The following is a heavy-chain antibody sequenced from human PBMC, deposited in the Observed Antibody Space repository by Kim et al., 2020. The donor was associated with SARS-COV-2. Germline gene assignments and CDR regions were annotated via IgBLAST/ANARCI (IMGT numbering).Heavy chain of an antibody. D-gene: IGHD3-9*01. Sequence: ASVKVSCKASGYTFTGYYMHWVRQAPGQGLEWMGWINPNSGGTNYAQKFQGRVTMTRDTPISTAYMALSRLRSDDTAVYYCARGPGYDILTGYSNWCDPWGQGTLVTVSS. CDR2: INPNSGGT. CDR1: GYTFTGYY. CDR3: ARGPGYDILTGYSNWCDP. V-gene: IGHV1-2*02. J-gene: IGHJ5*02.